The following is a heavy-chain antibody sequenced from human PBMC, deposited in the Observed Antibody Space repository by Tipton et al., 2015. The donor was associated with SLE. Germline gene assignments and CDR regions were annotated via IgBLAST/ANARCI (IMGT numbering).Heavy chain of an antibody. J-gene: IGHJ3*02. CDR3: ARDGGSSWSLDAFDT. Sequence: TLSLTCTVSGGSISSHYWSWIRQPPGKGLGWIGRVYSSGTTNYNSSLKSRVTISVDTSKNQFSLKLSSVTAADTAVYYCARDGGSSWSLDAFDTWGQGTMVTVSS. CDR2: VYSSGTT. CDR1: GGSISSHY. V-gene: IGHV4-4*08. D-gene: IGHD6-13*01.